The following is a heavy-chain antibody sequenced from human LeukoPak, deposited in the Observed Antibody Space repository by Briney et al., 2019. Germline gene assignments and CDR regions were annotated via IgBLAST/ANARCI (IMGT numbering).Heavy chain of an antibody. CDR2: ISGSGGST. V-gene: IGHV3-23*01. Sequence: PGGSLRLSCAVSGFTFSSYAMSWVRQAPGKGLEWVSAISGSGGSTYYADSVKGRFTISRDNSKNTLYLQMNNLRAEDTAVYYCAKALSGDYEHWFDPWGQGTLVTVSS. J-gene: IGHJ5*02. CDR3: AKALSGDYEHWFDP. D-gene: IGHD4-17*01. CDR1: GFTFSSYA.